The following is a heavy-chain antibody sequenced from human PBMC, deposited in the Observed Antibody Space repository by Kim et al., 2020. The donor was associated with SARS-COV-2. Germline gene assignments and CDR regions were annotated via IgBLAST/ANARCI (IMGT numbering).Heavy chain of an antibody. D-gene: IGHD3-10*01. V-gene: IGHV1-69*01. CDR3: ARVGGTRGVPSYYFDY. J-gene: IGHJ4*02. Sequence: KFQGRVTITADESTSTAYMELSSLRSEDTAVYYCARVGGTRGVPSYYFDYWGQGTLVTVSS.